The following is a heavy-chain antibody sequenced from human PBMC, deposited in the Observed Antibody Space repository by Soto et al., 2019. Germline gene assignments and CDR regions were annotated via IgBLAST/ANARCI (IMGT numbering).Heavy chain of an antibody. CDR2: ISAYNGNT. D-gene: IGHD5-18*01. CDR3: ARFYVDTAMVSPFDY. CDR1: GYTFTSYG. V-gene: IGHV1-18*01. Sequence: ASVKVSCKASGYTFTSYGISWVRQAPGQGLEWMGRISAYNGNTNYAQKLQGRVTMTTDTSTSTAYMELRSLRSDDTAVYYCARFYVDTAMVSPFDYWGQGTLVTVSS. J-gene: IGHJ4*02.